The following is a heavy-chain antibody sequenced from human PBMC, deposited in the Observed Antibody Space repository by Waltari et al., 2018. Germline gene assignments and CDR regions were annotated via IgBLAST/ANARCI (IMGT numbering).Heavy chain of an antibody. J-gene: IGHJ2*01. D-gene: IGHD3-10*01. CDR1: GFTFSSYW. CDR3: ARAQLTMARNLDL. V-gene: IGHV3-74*01. Sequence: EVQLVESGGGLVQPGGSLGLSCVTSGFTFSSYWMPWVLQVPGKGLVWVSRINSDGSTTSYADSVKGRFTISRDNAKNTLYLQMNSLRADDTSVYYCARAQLTMARNLDLWGRGTLVTVSS. CDR2: INSDGSTT.